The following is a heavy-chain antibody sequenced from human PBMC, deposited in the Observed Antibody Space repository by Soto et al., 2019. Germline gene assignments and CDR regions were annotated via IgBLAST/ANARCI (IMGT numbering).Heavy chain of an antibody. CDR3: APLAAAGVNWFDP. CDR2: ISSSGSTI. J-gene: IGHJ5*02. CDR1: GFTFSSYE. Sequence: PGGSLRLSCAASGFTFSSYEMNWVRQAPGKGLEWVSYISSSGSTIYYADSVKGRFTISRDNAKNSLYLQMNSLRAEDTAVYYCAPLAAAGVNWFDPWGQGTLVTVSS. D-gene: IGHD6-13*01. V-gene: IGHV3-48*03.